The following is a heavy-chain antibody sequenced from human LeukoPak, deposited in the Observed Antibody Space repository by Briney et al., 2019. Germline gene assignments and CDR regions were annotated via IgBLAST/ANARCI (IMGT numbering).Heavy chain of an antibody. Sequence: GRSLRLACAASGFTFSTYAMHWVRQAPGRGLEWVTVISYDGSIKYYADSVKGRFTISRDNSKNTVYLQMHSLRAEDTAVYYCARDLYRRYYYDSSGPRPAHWGQGTLVTVSS. D-gene: IGHD3-22*01. CDR1: GFTFSTYA. J-gene: IGHJ4*02. V-gene: IGHV3-30*03. CDR2: ISYDGSIK. CDR3: ARDLYRRYYYDSSGPRPAH.